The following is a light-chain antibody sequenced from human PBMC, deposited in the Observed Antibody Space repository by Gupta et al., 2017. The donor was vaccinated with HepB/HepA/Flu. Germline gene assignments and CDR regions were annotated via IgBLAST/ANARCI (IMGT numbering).Light chain of an antibody. CDR3: QQTYITHRGGFT. Sequence: DIQMTQSPSSLSASVGDRVTITCRASQSISSYLNWYQPKPWKAPKLLIYAASSLQSGVPSRLIGRGFATHFTLTISSLQPEVFPTYYRQQTYITHRGGFTFGPGTKVDI. CDR1: QSISSY. CDR2: AAS. V-gene: IGKV1-39*01. J-gene: IGKJ3*01.